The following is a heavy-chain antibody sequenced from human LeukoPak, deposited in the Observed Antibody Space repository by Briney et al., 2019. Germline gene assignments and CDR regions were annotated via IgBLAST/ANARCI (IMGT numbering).Heavy chain of an antibody. Sequence: SVKVSCKASGGSFSSYAISWVRQAPGQRLEWMGGIVPIFGTANYAQKFRGRVTITADESTSTAYMELSSLRSEDTAVYYCARVLPAPEGTYSSSWYHAFDIWGQGTMVTVSS. J-gene: IGHJ3*02. D-gene: IGHD6-13*01. CDR1: GGSFSSYA. CDR2: IVPIFGTA. CDR3: ARVLPAPEGTYSSSWYHAFDI. V-gene: IGHV1-69*13.